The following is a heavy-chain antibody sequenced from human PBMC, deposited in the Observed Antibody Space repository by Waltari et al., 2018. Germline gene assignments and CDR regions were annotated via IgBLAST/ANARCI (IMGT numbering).Heavy chain of an antibody. V-gene: IGHV4-39*01. CDR3: ARQRGSYHGYFDY. CDR2: IYYSRSS. Sequence: LQLQAWGQGLVTPSETLFVTSTVSDGSLPISWSYLGWIRQPPGKGLELIGSIYYSRSSYYNPSLKSRVTISVDTSKNQFSLKLSSVTAADTAVYYCARQRGSYHGYFDYWGQGTLVTVSS. D-gene: IGHD1-26*01. CDR1: DGSLPISWSY. J-gene: IGHJ4*02.